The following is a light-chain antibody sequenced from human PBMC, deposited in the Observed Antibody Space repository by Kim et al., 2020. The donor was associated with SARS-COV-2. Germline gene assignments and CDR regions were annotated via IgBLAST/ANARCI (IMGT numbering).Light chain of an antibody. Sequence: SVKLTGPLSRGHCGYVIAWHQRQPGKAPRFLMKLENSGRYTTRTGLPDRFSGSASGADRYITISNLQSGDEAVYFCETWDTHSPVFGGGTQLTVL. V-gene: IGLV4-60*03. J-gene: IGLJ2*01. CDR2: LENSGRY. CDR3: ETWDTHSPV. CDR1: RGHCGYV.